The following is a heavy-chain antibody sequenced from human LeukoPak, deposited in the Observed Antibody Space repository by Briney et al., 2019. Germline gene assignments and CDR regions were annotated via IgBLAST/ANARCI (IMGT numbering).Heavy chain of an antibody. CDR2: INHSGST. D-gene: IGHD3-22*01. J-gene: IGHJ2*01. V-gene: IGHV4-34*01. Sequence: SETLSLTCAVYGGPFSGYYWSWIRQPPGKGLEWIGEINHSGSTNYNPSLKSRVTISVDTSKNQFSLKLSSVTAADTAVYYCARTVYYYDSSGPSNWYFDLWGRGTLVTVSS. CDR3: ARTVYYYDSSGPSNWYFDL. CDR1: GGPFSGYY.